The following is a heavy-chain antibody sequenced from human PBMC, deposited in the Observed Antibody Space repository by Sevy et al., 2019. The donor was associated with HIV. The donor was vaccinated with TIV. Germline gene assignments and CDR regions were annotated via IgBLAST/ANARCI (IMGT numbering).Heavy chain of an antibody. CDR1: GFSFSSYG. CDR3: ANIFYPGDQWSLWLHGAEYVHH. V-gene: IGHV3-30*18. J-gene: IGHJ1*01. Sequence: GGSLRLSCAASGFSFSSYGMYWVRQAPGKGLEWVALISYDGSNKKYSDSVKGRFTISRDDSKNTVFLQMNSLRAEDTAVYYCANIFYPGDQWSLWLHGAEYVHHWGQGTLVTVSS. CDR2: ISYDGSNK. D-gene: IGHD3-3*01.